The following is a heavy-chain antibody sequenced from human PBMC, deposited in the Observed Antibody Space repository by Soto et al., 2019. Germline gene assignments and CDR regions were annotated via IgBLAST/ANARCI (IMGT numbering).Heavy chain of an antibody. CDR1: GGSISNNNC. V-gene: IGHV4-4*02. D-gene: IGHD3-3*01. CDR3: ARRRIMTFGVVITGYGMDV. Sequence: SETLSLTCAVSGGSISNNNCWSWVRQPPGKGLEWIGEIYHSGTTNYNPSLKSRVTISVDKSKNQFSLKLSSVTAADTALYYCARRRIMTFGVVITGYGMDVWGPGTTGTVS. J-gene: IGHJ6*02. CDR2: IYHSGTT.